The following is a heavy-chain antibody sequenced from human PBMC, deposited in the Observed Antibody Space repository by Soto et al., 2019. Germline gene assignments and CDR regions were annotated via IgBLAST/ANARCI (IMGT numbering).Heavy chain of an antibody. CDR2: IYYSGST. Sequence: QLQLQESGPGLVKPSETLSLTCTVSGGSISSSSYYWGWIRQSPGKGLEWIGNIYYSGSTYYNPSLKSXXTXSXDTSKNQFSLKLSSVTAADTAVYYCARRGGSSPFDYWGQGTLVTVSS. V-gene: IGHV4-39*01. CDR3: ARRGGSSPFDY. D-gene: IGHD1-26*01. CDR1: GGSISSSSYY. J-gene: IGHJ4*02.